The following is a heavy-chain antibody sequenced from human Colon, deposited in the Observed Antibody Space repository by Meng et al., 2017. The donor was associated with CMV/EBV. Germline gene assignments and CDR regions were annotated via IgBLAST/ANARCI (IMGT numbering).Heavy chain of an antibody. V-gene: IGHV1-2*02. CDR1: GYTFTDNY. J-gene: IGHJ4*02. Sequence: AQLGQSGAGVEKPGASVKVSCKASGYTFTDNYMHWVRQAPGQGLEWMGWINPNSGGTNYAQKFQGRVTMTRDTSISTAYMELSRLRSDDTAVYYCARGKNYYDSSGYRKGLDYWGQGTLVTVSS. D-gene: IGHD3-22*01. CDR3: ARGKNYYDSSGYRKGLDY. CDR2: INPNSGGT.